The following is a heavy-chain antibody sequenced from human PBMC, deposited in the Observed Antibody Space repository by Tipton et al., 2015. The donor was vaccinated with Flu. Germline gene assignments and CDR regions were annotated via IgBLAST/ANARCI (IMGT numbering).Heavy chain of an antibody. CDR3: ARDGGDYSTPYGLGV. J-gene: IGHJ6*02. V-gene: IGHV4-59*02. Sequence: LRLSCTVSGGSVTTYYWTWIRQPPGKGLEWIGHMSYNGRTDYNPSLKSRVTISIDMSKNHFSLRLTSVTAADTALYYCARDGGDYSTPYGLGVWGQGTTVTVSS. D-gene: IGHD6-13*01. CDR2: MSYNGRT. CDR1: GGSVTTYY.